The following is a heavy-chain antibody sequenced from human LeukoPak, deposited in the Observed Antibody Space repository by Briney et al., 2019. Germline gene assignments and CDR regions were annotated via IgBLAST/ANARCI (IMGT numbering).Heavy chain of an antibody. J-gene: IGHJ3*02. CDR3: ASLDCSSTSCYGDDAFDI. Sequence: GGSLRLSCAASGFTFSRYSMNWVRQAPGKGLEWVSSISSSSSYIYYADSVKGRFTISRDNAKNSLYLQTNSLRAEDTAVYYCASLDCSSTSCYGDDAFDIWGQGTMVTVSS. CDR2: ISSSSSYI. CDR1: GFTFSRYS. D-gene: IGHD2-2*01. V-gene: IGHV3-21*01.